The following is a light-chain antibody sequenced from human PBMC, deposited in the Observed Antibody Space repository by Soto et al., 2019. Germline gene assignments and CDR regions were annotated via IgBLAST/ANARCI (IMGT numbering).Light chain of an antibody. CDR2: GAS. Sequence: EIVMTQSPGFLSVSPGDRVTLSCRASHGINRYLAWYQQKPGQGPRLLIYGASTLDAGITARFSGSGSGTEFTLIISSLQSEDFAVYYCQQYDNGPLSFGGGTKVESK. V-gene: IGKV3-15*01. J-gene: IGKJ4*02. CDR1: HGINRY. CDR3: QQYDNGPLS.